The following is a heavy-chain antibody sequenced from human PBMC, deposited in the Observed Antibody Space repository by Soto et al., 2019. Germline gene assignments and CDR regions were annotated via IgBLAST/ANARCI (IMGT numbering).Heavy chain of an antibody. V-gene: IGHV4-30-4*02. J-gene: IGHJ5*02. CDR1: GDSISGGASF. CDR3: AKLSCTSSTCYFPGWFDP. Sequence: PSETLSLTCTVSGDSISGGASFWSWIRQPPGKGLEWIANVYYSGSSYYNPSLKSRLTISVDTTKNQFSLQLKSMTAADTAVYYCAKLSCTSSTCYFPGWFDPSGQRTLVTVSS. D-gene: IGHD2-2*01. CDR2: VYYSGSS.